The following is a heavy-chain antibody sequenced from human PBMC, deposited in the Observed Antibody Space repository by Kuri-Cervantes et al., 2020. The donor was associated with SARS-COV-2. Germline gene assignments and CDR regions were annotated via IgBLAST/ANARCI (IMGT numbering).Heavy chain of an antibody. J-gene: IGHJ5*02. CDR1: GFTFSSYS. V-gene: IGHV3-21*01. CDR2: ISSSSSYI. Sequence: GESLKISCAASGFTFSSYSMNWVRQAPGKGLEWVSSISSSSSYIYYADSVKGRFTISRDNAKNSLYLQMNSLRAEDTAVYYCARESGGYCSSTSCYFGGWFDPWGQGTLVTVSS. CDR3: ARESGGYCSSTSCYFGGWFDP. D-gene: IGHD2-2*01.